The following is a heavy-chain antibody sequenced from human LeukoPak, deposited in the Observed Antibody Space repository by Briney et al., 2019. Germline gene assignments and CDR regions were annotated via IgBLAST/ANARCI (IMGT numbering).Heavy chain of an antibody. J-gene: IGHJ4*02. CDR3: AKDSPNGAVNYYFDY. CDR2: IRYDGNNK. V-gene: IGHV3-30*02. Sequence: GGSLRLSCAASGFTFSSYGMHWVRHGPGKGLEWVAFIRYDGNNKYYVDSVKGRFTISRDNSKNTLYLQMNSLRAEDTAVYYCAKDSPNGAVNYYFDYWGQGTLVTVSS. CDR1: GFTFSSYG. D-gene: IGHD7-27*01.